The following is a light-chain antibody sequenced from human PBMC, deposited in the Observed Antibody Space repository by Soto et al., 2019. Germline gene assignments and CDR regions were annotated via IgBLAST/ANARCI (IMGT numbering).Light chain of an antibody. V-gene: IGLV2-14*01. J-gene: IGLJ2*01. Sequence: QSVLTQPASVSGSPGQSITISCTGTSSDIGRYNSVSWYQQHPGKAPKLMIYEVSNRPSGVSDRFSGSKSGNTASLTISGLQAEDEGDYYCSSYTGSSTLGVFGGGTKLTVL. CDR3: SSYTGSSTLGV. CDR1: SSDIGRYNS. CDR2: EVS.